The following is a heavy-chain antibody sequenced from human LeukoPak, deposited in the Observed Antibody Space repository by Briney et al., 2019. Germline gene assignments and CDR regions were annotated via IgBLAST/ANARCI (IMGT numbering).Heavy chain of an antibody. CDR3: ARGAATIFLPLPYYYMDV. Sequence: PSQTLSLTCTVSGGSISSGSYYWSWIRQPAGKGLEWIGRIYTSGSINYNPSLKSRVTISVDTSKNQFSLKLSSVTAADTAVYYCARGAATIFLPLPYYYMDVWGKGTTVTVSS. D-gene: IGHD3-3*01. V-gene: IGHV4-61*02. CDR2: IYTSGSI. J-gene: IGHJ6*03. CDR1: GGSISSGSYY.